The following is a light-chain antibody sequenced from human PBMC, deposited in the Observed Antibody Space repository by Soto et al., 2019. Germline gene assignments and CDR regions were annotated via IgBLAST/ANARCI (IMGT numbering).Light chain of an antibody. V-gene: IGKV3-20*01. J-gene: IGKJ3*01. Sequence: EIVLTQSPATLSLSPGERATLSCRASQSVSSYLAWYQQKPGQAPRLLIYDASTRATGIPERFSGSGSGTDFTLTISRLEPEDFAVYYCQQYGRSPFTFGPGTKVDIK. CDR1: QSVSSY. CDR3: QQYGRSPFT. CDR2: DAS.